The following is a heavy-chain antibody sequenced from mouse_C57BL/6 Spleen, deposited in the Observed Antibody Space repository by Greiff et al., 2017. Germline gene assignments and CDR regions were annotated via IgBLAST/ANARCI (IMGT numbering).Heavy chain of an antibody. Sequence: VQLQQSGPELVKPGASVKISCKASGYTFTDYYMNWVKQSHGKSLEWIGDINPNNGGTSYNQKFKGKATLTVDKSSSTAYMELRSLTSEDSAVYYCARSAITTVVATTGDYWGQGTTLTVSS. D-gene: IGHD1-1*01. CDR2: INPNNGGT. CDR3: ARSAITTVVATTGDY. J-gene: IGHJ2*01. V-gene: IGHV1-26*01. CDR1: GYTFTDYY.